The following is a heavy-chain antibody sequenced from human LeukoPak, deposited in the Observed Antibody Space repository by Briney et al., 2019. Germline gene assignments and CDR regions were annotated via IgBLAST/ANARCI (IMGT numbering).Heavy chain of an antibody. CDR3: ASEKEELGYCSSTSCYGVDY. CDR2: IKPNSGGT. D-gene: IGHD2-2*01. V-gene: IGHV1-2*02. J-gene: IGHJ4*02. Sequence: ASVKVSCKAAGYTVTGYYMHWVRQAPGQGREGMGGIKPNSGGTTYAQKFQGSVHMTRDTSISTAYIELSRLRSHDPAVYYCASEKEELGYCSSTSCYGVDYWGQGTLVTVSS. CDR1: GYTVTGYY.